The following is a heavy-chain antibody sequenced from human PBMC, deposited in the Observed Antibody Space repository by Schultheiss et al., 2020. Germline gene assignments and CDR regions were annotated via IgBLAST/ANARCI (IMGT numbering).Heavy chain of an antibody. V-gene: IGHV4-59*08. CDR3: ARVGSSSHFDY. CDR1: GGSSSSYY. CDR2: IYHSGST. J-gene: IGHJ4*02. D-gene: IGHD6-6*01. Sequence: SETLSLTCTISGGSSSSYYWSWIRQPPGKGLEWIGEIYHSGSTNYNPSLKSRVTISVDTSKNQFSLKLSSVTAADTAVYYCARVGSSSHFDYWGQGTLVTVSS.